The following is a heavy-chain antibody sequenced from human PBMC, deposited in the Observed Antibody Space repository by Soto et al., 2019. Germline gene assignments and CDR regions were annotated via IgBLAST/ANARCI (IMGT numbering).Heavy chain of an antibody. D-gene: IGHD6-6*01. CDR2: IYYSGST. CDR1: GCSISSYY. Sequence: SETLSLTCTVSGCSISSYYWSWFRQPPGKGLEWIGFIYYSGSTNYNPSLKSRVTISVDTSKNQFSLKLSSVTAADTAVYYCARQRKFRYSRSSDSFDPWGQGTLVTLSS. J-gene: IGHJ5*02. V-gene: IGHV4-59*08. CDR3: ARQRKFRYSRSSDSFDP.